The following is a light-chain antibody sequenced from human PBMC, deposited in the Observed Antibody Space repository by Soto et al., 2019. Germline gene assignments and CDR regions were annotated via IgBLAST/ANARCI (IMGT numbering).Light chain of an antibody. J-gene: IGLJ1*01. Sequence: QSVLTQPPSASGTPGQRVTISCSGSSSDIGSNIVNWYQQLPGTAPKLIMYSNNRRPSGVPDRFSGSKSGTSASLAISVLQSEDEANYYCSSFTNTYSRYAFGTGTKLTVL. CDR2: SNN. CDR3: SSFTNTYSRYA. CDR1: SSDIGSNI. V-gene: IGLV1-44*01.